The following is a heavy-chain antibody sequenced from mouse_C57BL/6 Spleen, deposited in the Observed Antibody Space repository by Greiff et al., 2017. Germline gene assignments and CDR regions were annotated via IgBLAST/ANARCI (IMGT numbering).Heavy chain of an antibody. D-gene: IGHD1-1*01. CDR1: GFTFTDYY. J-gene: IGHJ2*01. V-gene: IGHV7-3*01. Sequence: EVKVVESGGGLVQPGGSLSLSCAASGFTFTDYYMSWVRQPPGKALEWLGFIRNKANGYTTEYSASVKGRFTISRDNSQSILYLQMNALRAEDSATYYCARYSNYGSSDYWGQGTTLTVSS. CDR2: IRNKANGYTT. CDR3: ARYSNYGSSDY.